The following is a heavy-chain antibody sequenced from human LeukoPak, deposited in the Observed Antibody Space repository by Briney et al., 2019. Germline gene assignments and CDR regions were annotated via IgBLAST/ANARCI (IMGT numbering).Heavy chain of an antibody. CDR3: ARYLMVRGVIIRQYYYYMDV. D-gene: IGHD3-10*01. Sequence: PSETLSLTCAVYGGSFSGYYWSWIRQPPGKGLEWIGEINHSGSTNYNPSLKSRVTISVDTSKNQFSLKLSSVTAADTAVYYCARYLMVRGVIIRQYYYYMDVGGKGTTVTISS. CDR1: GGSFSGYY. V-gene: IGHV4-34*01. J-gene: IGHJ6*03. CDR2: INHSGST.